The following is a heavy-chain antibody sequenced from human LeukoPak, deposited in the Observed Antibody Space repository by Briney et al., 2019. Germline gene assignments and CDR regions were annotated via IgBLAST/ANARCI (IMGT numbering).Heavy chain of an antibody. Sequence: ASVKVSCKASAYTFTAYYLHWVRQAHGQGPEWMGWIDPNNGDTNYAQKFQGRVTMTRDRSMSTASMELSRLTSGDTAVYYCARRSRNGLDAFDIWGQGTMVTVSS. J-gene: IGHJ3*02. CDR2: IDPNNGDT. CDR3: ARRSRNGLDAFDI. D-gene: IGHD1-14*01. V-gene: IGHV1-2*02. CDR1: AYTFTAYY.